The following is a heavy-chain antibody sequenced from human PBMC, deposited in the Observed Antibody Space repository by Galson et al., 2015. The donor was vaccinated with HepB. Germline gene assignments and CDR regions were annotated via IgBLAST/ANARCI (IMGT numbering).Heavy chain of an antibody. J-gene: IGHJ5*01. CDR2: ITTSSSYI. CDR3: AKAGCSGAGCYLRYSWIDS. V-gene: IGHV3-21*06. CDR1: GFTFSAYD. Sequence: SLRLSCAASGFTFSAYDMYRVRQAPGKGLEWVSSITTSSSYIYSADSMRGRFTISRDNAKNSLFLQMDSLRAEDTAVYYCAKAGCSGAGCYLRYSWIDSWGQGTLVTVSS. D-gene: IGHD2-2*01.